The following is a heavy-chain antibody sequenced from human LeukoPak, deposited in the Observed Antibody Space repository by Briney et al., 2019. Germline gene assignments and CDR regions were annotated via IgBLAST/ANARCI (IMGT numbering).Heavy chain of an antibody. J-gene: IGHJ4*02. Sequence: GRSLRLSCAASGFTFSSYGMHWVRQAPGKGLEWVSAISGSGGSTYYADSVKGRFTISRDNSKNTLYLQMNSLRAEDTAVYYCAKDSSSWYSFDYWGQGTLVTVSS. V-gene: IGHV3-23*01. D-gene: IGHD6-13*01. CDR3: AKDSSSWYSFDY. CDR2: ISGSGGST. CDR1: GFTFSSYG.